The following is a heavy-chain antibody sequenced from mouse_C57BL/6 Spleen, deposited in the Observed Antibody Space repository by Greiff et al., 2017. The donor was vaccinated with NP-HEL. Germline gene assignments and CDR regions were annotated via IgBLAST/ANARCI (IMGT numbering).Heavy chain of an antibody. CDR1: GYTFTSYW. J-gene: IGHJ2*01. Sequence: QVQLQQPGAELVKPGASVKLSCKASGYTFTSYWMHWVKQRPGQGLEWIGMIHPNSGSTNYNAKFKSKATLTVDKSSSTAYMQLSSLTSEDSAVYYCARDDYDDYFDYWGQGTTLTVSS. CDR2: IHPNSGST. V-gene: IGHV1-64*01. D-gene: IGHD2-4*01. CDR3: ARDDYDDYFDY.